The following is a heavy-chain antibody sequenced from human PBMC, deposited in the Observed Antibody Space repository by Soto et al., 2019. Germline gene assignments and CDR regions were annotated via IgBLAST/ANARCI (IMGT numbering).Heavy chain of an antibody. CDR1: GFTFSSYA. D-gene: IGHD2-2*02. J-gene: IGHJ3*02. CDR2: ISGSGGST. V-gene: IGHV3-23*01. CDR3: ANPRVRSTSCYRAIGCDFDI. Sequence: PGGSLRLSCAASGFTFSSYAMSWVRQAPGKGLEWVSAISGSGGSTYYADSVKGRFTISRDNSKNTLYLQMNSLRAEDTAVYYCANPRVRSTSCYRAIGCDFDIWGQGTMVTVSS.